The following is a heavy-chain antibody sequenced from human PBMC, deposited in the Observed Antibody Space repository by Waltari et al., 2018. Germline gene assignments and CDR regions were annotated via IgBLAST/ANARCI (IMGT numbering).Heavy chain of an antibody. CDR3: AATSYYYGSGSYYNDYYYYGMDV. CDR1: GGSFSGYY. Sequence: QVQLQQWGAGLLKPSETLSLTCAVYGGSFSGYYWSWIRPPPGKGLEWLGEINHSGSTNYNPSLKSRVTISVDTSKNQFSLKLSSVTAADTAVYYCAATSYYYGSGSYYNDYYYYGMDVWGQGTTVTVSS. D-gene: IGHD3-10*01. CDR2: INHSGST. J-gene: IGHJ6*02. V-gene: IGHV4-34*01.